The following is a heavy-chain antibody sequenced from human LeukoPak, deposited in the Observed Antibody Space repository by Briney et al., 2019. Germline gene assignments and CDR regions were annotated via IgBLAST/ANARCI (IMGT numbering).Heavy chain of an antibody. CDR2: ISAYNGNT. D-gene: IGHD6-19*01. CDR3: ARARGYSSGWSPPIFTWFAP. CDR1: GYTFTSYG. V-gene: IGHV1-18*01. J-gene: IGHJ5*02. Sequence: ASVKVSCKASGYTFTSYGISWVRQAPGQGLEWMGWISAYNGNTNYAQKLQGRVTMTTDTSTSTAYMELRSLRSDDTAVYYCARARGYSSGWSPPIFTWFAPWAQEPLVTVS.